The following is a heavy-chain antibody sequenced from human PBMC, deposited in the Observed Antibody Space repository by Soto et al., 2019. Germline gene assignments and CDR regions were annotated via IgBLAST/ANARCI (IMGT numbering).Heavy chain of an antibody. Sequence: SETLSLTCTVSGGSISSYYWSWIRQPPGKGLEWIGYIYYSGSTNYNPSLKSRVTISVDTSKNQFSLKLSSVTAADTAVYYCARSLITMIVRTHAFDIWGQGTMVTVSS. CDR2: IYYSGST. D-gene: IGHD3-22*01. V-gene: IGHV4-59*01. J-gene: IGHJ3*02. CDR3: ARSLITMIVRTHAFDI. CDR1: GGSISSYY.